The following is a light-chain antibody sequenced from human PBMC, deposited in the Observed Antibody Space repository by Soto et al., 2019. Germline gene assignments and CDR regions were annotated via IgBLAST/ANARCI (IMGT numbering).Light chain of an antibody. CDR2: GAS. Sequence: EIVLTQSPGTLSLSPGERATLSCRASQSVSSSYLAWYQQKPGQAPRLIIYGASSRATGIPDRFSGSGSATDFTLTISRLEPEDFAVYYCHQYGSAPRTVGPGTKV. J-gene: IGKJ1*01. CDR3: HQYGSAPRT. V-gene: IGKV3-20*01. CDR1: QSVSSSY.